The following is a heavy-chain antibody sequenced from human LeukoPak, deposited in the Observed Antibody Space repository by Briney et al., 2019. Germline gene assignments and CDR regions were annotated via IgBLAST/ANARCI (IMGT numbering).Heavy chain of an antibody. CDR2: TYYESKWKN. D-gene: IGHD1-20*01. Sequence: SQTLSLTCAISGDSVSSNDIAWNWIRQSPSRGLEWLGRTYYESKWKNDYAVSVKSRITITPDTSKNKFSLQLNSLTPEDTAVYFCAGYNWGAGRSFDIWGQGTVVIVSS. CDR1: GDSVSSNDIA. CDR3: AGYNWGAGRSFDI. V-gene: IGHV6-1*01. J-gene: IGHJ3*02.